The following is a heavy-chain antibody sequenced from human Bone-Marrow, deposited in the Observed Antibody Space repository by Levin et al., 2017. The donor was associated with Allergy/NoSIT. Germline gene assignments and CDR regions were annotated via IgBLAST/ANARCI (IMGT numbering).Heavy chain of an antibody. CDR3: AREQGILTGNNAFDI. CDR1: GFSLTTTEMR. D-gene: IGHD3-9*01. V-gene: IGHV2-70*04. J-gene: IGHJ3*02. Sequence: SQTLSLTCTFSGFSLTTTEMRVSWIRQPPEKALEWLARIDWDDDKFYSTSLKTRLTISKDTSKNQVVLTMTNMDPVDTATYYCAREQGILTGNNAFDIWGQGTMVTVSS. CDR2: IDWDDDK.